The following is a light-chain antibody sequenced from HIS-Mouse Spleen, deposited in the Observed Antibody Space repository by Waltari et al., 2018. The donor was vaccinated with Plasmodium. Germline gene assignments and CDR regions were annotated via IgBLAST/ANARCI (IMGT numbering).Light chain of an antibody. CDR2: WAS. CDR3: QQYYSTPYT. V-gene: IGKV4-1*01. Sequence: DIVMTQSLDSLAVSLVEGATINCKSRQSVLYSSNNKNYLAWYQQKPGQPPKLLIYWASTRESGVPDRFSGSGSGTDFTLTISSLQAEDVAVYYCQQYYSTPYTFGQGTKLEIK. CDR1: QSVLYSSNNKNY. J-gene: IGKJ2*01.